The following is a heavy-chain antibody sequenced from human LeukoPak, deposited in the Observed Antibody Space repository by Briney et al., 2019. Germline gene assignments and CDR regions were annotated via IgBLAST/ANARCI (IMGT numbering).Heavy chain of an antibody. CDR2: ISSNGGST. J-gene: IGHJ4*02. CDR3: EKITSSSGCDY. D-gene: IGHD6-19*01. V-gene: IGHV3-64D*09. CDR1: GSTFGSYA. Sequence: GSLRLSCSASGSTFGSYAMYWVRQAPGKGLEYVSGISSNGGSTYYADSVKGRFTISRDNSKNTLYLQMSSLRAEDTAVYYCEKITSSSGCDYWGQGTLVTVSS.